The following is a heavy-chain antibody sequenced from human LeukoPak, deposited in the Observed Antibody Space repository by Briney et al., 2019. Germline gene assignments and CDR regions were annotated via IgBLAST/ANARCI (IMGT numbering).Heavy chain of an antibody. D-gene: IGHD3-3*01. CDR2: MNPNSGNT. CDR1: GYTFTSYD. CDR3: ARGITIFGVVISDYYYGMDV. V-gene: IGHV1-8*01. Sequence: ASVKVSCKASGYTFTSYDINWVRQATGQGLEWMGWMNPNSGNTGYAQKFQGRVTMTRNTSISTAYMELSSLRSEDTAVYYCARGITIFGVVISDYYYGMDVWGQGTTVTVSS. J-gene: IGHJ6*02.